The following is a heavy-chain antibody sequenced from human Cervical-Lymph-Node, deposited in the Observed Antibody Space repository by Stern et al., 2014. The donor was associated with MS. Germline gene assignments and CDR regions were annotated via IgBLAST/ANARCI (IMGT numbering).Heavy chain of an antibody. Sequence: VQLVESGAAVTKPGASVKVSCKASGFTFSRHTIHWVRQAPGQRLEWMGWINAGIGNTEYSQKFQGRVYITRDTSARTAYMELSSLRSEDTAVYYCARAEAGSTTYYGMDVWGQGTTVTVSS. J-gene: IGHJ6*02. D-gene: IGHD1-26*01. CDR1: GFTFSRHT. V-gene: IGHV1-3*01. CDR3: ARAEAGSTTYYGMDV. CDR2: INAGIGNT.